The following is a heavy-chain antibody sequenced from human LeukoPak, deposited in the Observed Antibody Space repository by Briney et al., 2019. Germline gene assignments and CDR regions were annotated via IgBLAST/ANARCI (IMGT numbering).Heavy chain of an antibody. Sequence: GGSLRLSCAASGFTFSSYGMHWVRQAPGKGLEWVAVISYDGSNKYYADSVKGRFTISRDNSRNTLYLQMNSLRAEDTAVYYCAKGTNLRVGATGPVGYWGQGTLVTVSS. J-gene: IGHJ4*02. D-gene: IGHD1-26*01. CDR3: AKGTNLRVGATGPVGY. V-gene: IGHV3-30*18. CDR2: ISYDGSNK. CDR1: GFTFSSYG.